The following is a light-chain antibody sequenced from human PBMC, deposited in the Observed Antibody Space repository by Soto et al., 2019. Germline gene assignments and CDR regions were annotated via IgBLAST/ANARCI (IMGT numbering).Light chain of an antibody. Sequence: EIVFTHYAATLSFSRVERATLSCRASQSVSSYLAWYQQKAGQAPRLLIYDASNRATGIPARFSGRGSGTDFTLTISSIEPEDFAVYYCKQRRDTFGQGTRLEIK. V-gene: IGKV3-11*01. CDR1: QSVSSY. CDR3: KQRRDT. J-gene: IGKJ5*01. CDR2: DAS.